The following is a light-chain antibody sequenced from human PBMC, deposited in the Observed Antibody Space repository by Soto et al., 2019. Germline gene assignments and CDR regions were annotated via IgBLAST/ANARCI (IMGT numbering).Light chain of an antibody. CDR3: QGCKLSSGT. Sequence: DIQMTQSPSTMSASVGDRVGITFRASQNLFNWLAWYQHKPGKAPKLLIRQASILEGGVPSRFRGSESETDFALTISSLQPDDVAISFCQGCKLSSGTFGRWTKVDI. V-gene: IGKV1-5*03. CDR2: QAS. CDR1: QNLFNW. J-gene: IGKJ4*01.